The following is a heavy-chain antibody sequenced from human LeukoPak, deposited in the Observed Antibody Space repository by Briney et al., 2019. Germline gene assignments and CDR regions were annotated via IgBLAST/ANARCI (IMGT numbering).Heavy chain of an antibody. CDR3: AKGTGTTKGFFYSAMDV. V-gene: IGHV3-23*01. J-gene: IGHJ6*04. CDR2: ISDSGGST. CDR1: GFTFSSYA. D-gene: IGHD1-1*01. Sequence: GGSLSLSCAASGFTFSSYAMSWVRQAPGKGLEWVSGISDSGGSTYCADSVKGRFTISRDNSKKPMYLQMTSLRGEDTAVYYCAKGTGTTKGFFYSAMDVWGEGTTVTVSS.